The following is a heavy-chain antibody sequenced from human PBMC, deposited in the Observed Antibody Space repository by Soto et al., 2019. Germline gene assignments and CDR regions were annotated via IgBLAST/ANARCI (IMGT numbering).Heavy chain of an antibody. V-gene: IGHV1-69*01. J-gene: IGHJ6*02. CDR3: TRGITLIRGVIPPGYYYGMDV. CDR1: GGTFSSYA. Sequence: QVQVVQSGAEVKKPGSSVKVSCKASGGTFSSYAISWVRQAPGQGLEWMGGFNPIFETANYAQKFQGRVTITADESTNTAYMELSSPRSEDTAVYYCTRGITLIRGVIPPGYYYGMDVWGQGTTVAVSS. CDR2: FNPIFETA. D-gene: IGHD3-10*01.